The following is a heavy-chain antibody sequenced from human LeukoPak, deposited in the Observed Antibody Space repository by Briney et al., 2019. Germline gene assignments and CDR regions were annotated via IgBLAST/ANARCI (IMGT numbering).Heavy chain of an antibody. V-gene: IGHV3-30*15. CDR3: AREHSSGQLDY. CDR1: GFSFRRYA. CDR2: ISFDSSNI. Sequence: GRSMRLSCAASGFSFRRYAIHWVCQAPGKGLEWVAVISFDSSNIYYADSVKGRFTISRDNSQNTLSLQMGSLRADDTAVYYCAREHSSGQLDYWGQGTLVTVSS. D-gene: IGHD6-19*01. J-gene: IGHJ4*02.